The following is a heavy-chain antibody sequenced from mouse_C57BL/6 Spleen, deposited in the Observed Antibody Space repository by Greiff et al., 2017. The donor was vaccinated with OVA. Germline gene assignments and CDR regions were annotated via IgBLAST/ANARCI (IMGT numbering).Heavy chain of an antibody. CDR3: ARGGSSGSGAMDY. CDR1: GYTFTSYW. CDR2: IHPNSGST. D-gene: IGHD3-2*02. V-gene: IGHV1-64*01. J-gene: IGHJ4*01. Sequence: QVQLQQPGAELVKPGASVKLSCKASGYTFTSYWMHWVKQRPGQGLEWIGMIHPNSGSTNYNEKFKSKATLTVDKSSSTAYMQLSSLTSEDSAVYYCARGGSSGSGAMDYWGQGTSVTVSS.